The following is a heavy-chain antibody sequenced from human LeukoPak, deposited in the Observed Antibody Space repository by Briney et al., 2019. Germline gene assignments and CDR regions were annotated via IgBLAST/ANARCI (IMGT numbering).Heavy chain of an antibody. CDR2: IIPILGIA. J-gene: IGHJ4*02. D-gene: IGHD2-8*01. Sequence: SVKVSCKASGGTFSSYAISWVRQAPGQGLEWMGRIIPILGIANYAQKFQGRVTITADKSTSTAYMELSSLRSEDTAVYYCAREEMVLHYFDYWGQGTLVTVSS. CDR3: AREEMVLHYFDY. V-gene: IGHV1-69*04. CDR1: GGTFSSYA.